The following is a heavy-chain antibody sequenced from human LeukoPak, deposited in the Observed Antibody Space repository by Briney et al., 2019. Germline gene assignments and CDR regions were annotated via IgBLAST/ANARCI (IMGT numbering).Heavy chain of an antibody. Sequence: PGGFLRLSCAASGFTVSSNYMSWVRQAPGKGLEWVSVIYSGGSTYYADSVKGRFTISRDNSKNTLYLQMNSLRAEDTAVYYCARDSPKGYYDSSGYSLGGSYYGMDVWGQGTTVTVSS. J-gene: IGHJ6*02. D-gene: IGHD3-22*01. CDR1: GFTVSSNY. CDR3: ARDSPKGYYDSSGYSLGGSYYGMDV. V-gene: IGHV3-53*01. CDR2: IYSGGST.